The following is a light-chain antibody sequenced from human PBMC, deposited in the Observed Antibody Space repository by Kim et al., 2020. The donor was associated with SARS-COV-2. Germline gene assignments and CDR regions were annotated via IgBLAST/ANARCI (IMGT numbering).Light chain of an antibody. Sequence: EIVMTQSPATLSVSPGERATLSCRASQSVSSNLALYQQKPGQAPRLLIYGASTRATGIPARFSVSGSGTEFTLTISSLQSEDFAVYYCQQYNNWNPRTNFGGGTKVDIK. CDR1: QSVSSN. V-gene: IGKV3-15*01. CDR2: GAS. CDR3: QQYNNWNPRTN. J-gene: IGKJ4*01.